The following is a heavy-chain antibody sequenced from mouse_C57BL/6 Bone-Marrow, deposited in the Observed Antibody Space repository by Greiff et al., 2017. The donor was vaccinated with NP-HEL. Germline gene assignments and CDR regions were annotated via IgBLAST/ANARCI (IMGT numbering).Heavy chain of an antibody. CDR1: GFTFSSYT. Sequence: EVQLVESGGGLVKPGGSLKLSCAASGFTFSSYTMSWVRQTPEKRLEWVATISGGGGNTYYPDSVKGRFTISRDNAKNTLYLQMSSLRSEDTALYYCARLRWGKGCRDVWGTGTTVTVSS. J-gene: IGHJ1*03. V-gene: IGHV5-9*01. D-gene: IGHD2-3*01. CDR3: ARLRWGKGCRDV. CDR2: ISGGGGNT.